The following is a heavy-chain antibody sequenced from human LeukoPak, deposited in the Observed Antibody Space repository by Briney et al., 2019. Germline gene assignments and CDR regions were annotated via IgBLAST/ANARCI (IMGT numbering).Heavy chain of an antibody. D-gene: IGHD4-11*01. Sequence: ASVKVSCKASGYTLTSYGINWVRQAPGQGLEWLGWISAYTGDTKYAQNLQGRVNTTTDTSTSTAYMELKSLRSDDTAVYYCARVGFSKFYYHMDVWGKGTTVTVSS. CDR1: GYTLTSYG. CDR3: ARVGFSKFYYHMDV. CDR2: ISAYTGDT. J-gene: IGHJ6*03. V-gene: IGHV1-18*01.